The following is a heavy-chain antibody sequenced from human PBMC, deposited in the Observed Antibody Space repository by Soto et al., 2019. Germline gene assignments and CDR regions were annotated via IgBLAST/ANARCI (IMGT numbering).Heavy chain of an antibody. J-gene: IGHJ2*01. CDR3: ARGGGLYWYFDL. Sequence: QVQLVQSGAEVKKPGASVKVSCKASGYTFTNYAMHWVRQAPGQRLEWMGWINAGNGNTKYSQKFQGRVTITRDTSASTADMELLSLRSKDTAVYSFARGGGLYWYFDLWGRGTLVTVSS. CDR2: INAGNGNT. V-gene: IGHV1-3*01. D-gene: IGHD3-16*01. CDR1: GYTFTNYA.